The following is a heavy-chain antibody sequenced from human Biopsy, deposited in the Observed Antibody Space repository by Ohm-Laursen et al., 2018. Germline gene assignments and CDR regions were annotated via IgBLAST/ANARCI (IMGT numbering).Heavy chain of an antibody. J-gene: IGHJ4*02. CDR3: ASQASSGYPLNF. D-gene: IGHD3-22*01. CDR1: GASVSSGSFF. V-gene: IGHV4-61*01. Sequence: PSDTLSLTCSVSGASVSSGSFFWSWIRQPPGKGLEWIGFIYYTGTTSYNPSLKRRLSISLDTSKNQFSLRLRSVTAADTAVYYCASQASSGYPLNFWGQGSLVTVSS. CDR2: IYYTGTT.